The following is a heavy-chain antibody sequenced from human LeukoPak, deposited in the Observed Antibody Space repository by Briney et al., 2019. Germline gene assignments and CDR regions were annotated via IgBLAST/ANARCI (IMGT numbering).Heavy chain of an antibody. CDR3: ARDQYYDFWSGYLYYFDY. J-gene: IGHJ4*02. CDR2: ISSSSSYI. CDR1: GFTFSSYS. V-gene: IGHV3-21*01. D-gene: IGHD3-3*01. Sequence: GGSLRLSCAASGFTFSSYSMNWVRQAPGKGLEWVSSISSSSSYIYYADSVKGRFTISRDNAKNSLYLQMNGLRAEDTAVYYCARDQYYDFWSGYLYYFDYWGQGTLVTVSS.